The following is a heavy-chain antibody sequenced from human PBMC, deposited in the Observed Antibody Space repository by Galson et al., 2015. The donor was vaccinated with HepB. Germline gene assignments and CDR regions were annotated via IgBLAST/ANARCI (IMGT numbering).Heavy chain of an antibody. J-gene: IGHJ4*02. D-gene: IGHD3-10*01. CDR3: ARALTMIRELDY. CDR2: ISYDGSNK. Sequence: SLRLSCAASGFAFRSYGMHRVRQAPGKGLEWMSFISYDGSNKYYADSVRGRFTISRDNSKNTLYLQMDSLRTEDTAVYYCARALTMIRELDYWGQGTLVTVSS. V-gene: IGHV3-30*03. CDR1: GFAFRSYG.